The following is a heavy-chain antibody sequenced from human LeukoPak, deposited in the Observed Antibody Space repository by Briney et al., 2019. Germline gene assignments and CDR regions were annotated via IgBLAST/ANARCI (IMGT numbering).Heavy chain of an antibody. V-gene: IGHV3-48*01. CDR3: ARDRRQTLPD. CDR2: ISSSSSTI. CDR1: GFTVSSYA. J-gene: IGHJ4*02. Sequence: GGSLRLSCAASGFTVSSYAMNWVRQAPGKGLEWLSYISSSSSTIYYADSVRGRFTISRDNAKDSLYLQMNSLGAEDTAVYYCARDRRQTLPDWGQGTLVTVSS.